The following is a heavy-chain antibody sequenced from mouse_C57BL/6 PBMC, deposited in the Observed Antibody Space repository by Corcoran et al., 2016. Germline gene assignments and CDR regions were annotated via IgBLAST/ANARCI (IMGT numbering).Heavy chain of an antibody. V-gene: IGHV9-3*01. J-gene: IGHJ2*01. CDR3: ARYYYGSSYVYFDY. CDR2: INTYSGVP. Sequence: QIQLVQSGPELKKPGETVKISCKASGYTFTTYGMSWVKQAPGKGLKWMGWINTYSGVPTYADDFKGRFAFSLETSASTAYLQINNLKNEDTATYFCARYYYGSSYVYFDYWGQGTTLTVSS. D-gene: IGHD1-1*01. CDR1: GYTFTTYG.